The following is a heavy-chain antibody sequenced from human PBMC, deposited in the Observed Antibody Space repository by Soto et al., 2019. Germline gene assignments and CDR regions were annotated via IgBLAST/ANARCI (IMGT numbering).Heavy chain of an antibody. CDR1: GGTFSSYA. Sequence: QVQLVQSGAEVKKPGSSVKVSCKASGGTFSSYAISWVRQAPGQGLERMGGIIPIFGTANYAQKFQGRVTITADESTSTAYMELSSLRSEDTAVYYCARVPAGKYSSSWIYYYYYGMDVWGQGTTVTVSS. CDR2: IIPIFGTA. D-gene: IGHD6-13*01. CDR3: ARVPAGKYSSSWIYYYYYGMDV. J-gene: IGHJ6*02. V-gene: IGHV1-69*01.